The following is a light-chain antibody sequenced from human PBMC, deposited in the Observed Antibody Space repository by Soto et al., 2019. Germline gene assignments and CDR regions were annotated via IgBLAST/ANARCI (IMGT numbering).Light chain of an antibody. J-gene: IGLJ2*01. CDR3: SSHTSTSTDVV. Sequence: QSVLTQPASVSGSPGQSITISCTGTSSDVGGYNYVSWYQQHPGKAPKLMIYDVGDRPSGVSNRFSGSKSGNTASLTISGLQAEDEADYYCSSHTSTSTDVVFGGGTQLTVL. V-gene: IGLV2-14*01. CDR2: DVG. CDR1: SSDVGGYNY.